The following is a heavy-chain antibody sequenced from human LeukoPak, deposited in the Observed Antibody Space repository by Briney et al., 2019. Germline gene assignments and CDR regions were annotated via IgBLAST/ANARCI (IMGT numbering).Heavy chain of an antibody. Sequence: PSETLSLTCAVSEDSMTNYYWSWIRQPAGQGLEWIGHIYVSGRTNYNPSFKSRVSMSIDTSKKQFSLNLTSVSAADTAVYFCARDRWELTPAKGWFDSWGQGTLVTVSS. CDR1: EDSMTNYY. CDR3: ARDRWELTPAKGWFDS. J-gene: IGHJ5*01. D-gene: IGHD1-26*01. CDR2: IYVSGRT. V-gene: IGHV4-4*07.